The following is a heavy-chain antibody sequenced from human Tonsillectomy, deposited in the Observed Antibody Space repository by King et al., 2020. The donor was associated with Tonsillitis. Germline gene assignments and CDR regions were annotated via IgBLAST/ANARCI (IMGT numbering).Heavy chain of an antibody. Sequence: VQLVEFGGGLVQPGGSLKLSCAASGFTFSGSAMHWVRQASGKGLEWVGRIRSKANSYATAYAASVKGRFTISRDDSKNTAYLQMNSLKTEDTAVYYCTRDPFYWYFDLWGRGTLVTVSS. CDR2: IRSKANSYAT. CDR3: TRDPFYWYFDL. CDR1: GFTFSGSA. J-gene: IGHJ2*01. V-gene: IGHV3-73*02.